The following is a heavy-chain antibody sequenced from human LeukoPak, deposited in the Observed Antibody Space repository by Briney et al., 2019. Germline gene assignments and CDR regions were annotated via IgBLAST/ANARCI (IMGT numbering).Heavy chain of an antibody. V-gene: IGHV4-61*02. Sequence: PSQTLSLTCTVSGGSISSGSYYWSWIRQPAGKGLEWIGRIYTSGSTNYNPSLKSRVTISVDTSKNQFSLKLSSVTAADTAVYYCARSGYDFWSGYGNLFDYWGQGTLVTVSS. J-gene: IGHJ4*02. CDR2: IYTSGST. CDR3: ARSGYDFWSGYGNLFDY. CDR1: GGSISSGSYY. D-gene: IGHD3-3*01.